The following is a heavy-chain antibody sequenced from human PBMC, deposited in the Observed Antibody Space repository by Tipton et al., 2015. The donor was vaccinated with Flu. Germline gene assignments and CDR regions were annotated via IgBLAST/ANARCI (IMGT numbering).Heavy chain of an antibody. CDR1: GFTFNNYW. Sequence: SLRLSCAASGFTFNNYWMRWVRQAPGKGPEWVATINPDGTDEYYVDSVKGRFTISRDNAKHSLYLQMNSLRAEDTAVYYCTRDVRDWGQGTLVTVSS. CDR3: TRDVRD. CDR2: INPDGTDE. J-gene: IGHJ4*02. V-gene: IGHV3-7*01.